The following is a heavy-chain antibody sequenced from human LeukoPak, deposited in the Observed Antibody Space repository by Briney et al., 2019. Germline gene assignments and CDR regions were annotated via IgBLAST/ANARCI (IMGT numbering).Heavy chain of an antibody. CDR3: AKQATRAARPDYGYYFDY. D-gene: IGHD6-6*01. J-gene: IGHJ4*02. CDR1: GFTFSSYA. Sequence: PGGSLRLSCAASGFTFSSYAMHWVRQAPGKGLEWVAVISYDGSNKYYADSVKGRFTISRDNSKNTLYLQMNSLRAEDTAVYYCAKQATRAARPDYGYYFDYWGQGTLVTVSS. CDR2: ISYDGSNK. V-gene: IGHV3-30*18.